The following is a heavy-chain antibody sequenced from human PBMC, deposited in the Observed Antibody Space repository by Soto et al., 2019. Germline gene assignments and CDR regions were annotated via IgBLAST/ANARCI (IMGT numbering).Heavy chain of an antibody. CDR3: ARGPGTYYDYVWGSYRLPRSKNFDY. CDR2: INHSGST. CDR1: GGSFSGYY. Sequence: SENLSLTCAVYGGSFSGYYWSWIRQPPGKGLEWIGEINHSGSTNYNPSLKSRVTISVDTSKNQFSLKLSSVTAADTAVYYCARGPGTYYDYVWGSYRLPRSKNFDYWGQGTLVTVSS. D-gene: IGHD3-16*02. V-gene: IGHV4-34*01. J-gene: IGHJ4*02.